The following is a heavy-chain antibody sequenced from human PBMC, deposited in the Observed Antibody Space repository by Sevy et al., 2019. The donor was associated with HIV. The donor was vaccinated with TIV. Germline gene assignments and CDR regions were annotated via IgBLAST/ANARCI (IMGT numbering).Heavy chain of an antibody. D-gene: IGHD3-10*01. CDR2: ISSSANYI. Sequence: GESLKISCSASGFTFSTYTMNWVRQPPGKGLEWVSSISSSANYIYYADSVKGRFTISRDNAKNSLYLQMNSLRAEDTAVYYCARPYGSGSWEAFDIWGQGTMVTVSS. CDR3: ARPYGSGSWEAFDI. V-gene: IGHV3-21*01. J-gene: IGHJ3*02. CDR1: GFTFSTYT.